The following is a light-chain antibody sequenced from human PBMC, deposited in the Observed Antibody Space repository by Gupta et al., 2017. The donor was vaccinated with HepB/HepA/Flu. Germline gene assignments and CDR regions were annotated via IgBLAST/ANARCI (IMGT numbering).Light chain of an antibody. J-gene: IGKJ1*01. CDR1: QSVSSSY. CDR3: QQYGSSPVT. Sequence: EIVLTQSPGTLSVSQGERATIPCRASQSVSSSYLAWYQQKPGQAPRLLIYGASSSDTGIPDRFSGSGSGTDFTLTISSLEPEDSAVYYCQQYGSSPVTFGQGTKVEIK. CDR2: GAS. V-gene: IGKV3-20*01.